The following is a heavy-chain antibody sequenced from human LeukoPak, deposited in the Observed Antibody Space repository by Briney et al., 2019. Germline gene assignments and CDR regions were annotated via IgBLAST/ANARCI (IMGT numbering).Heavy chain of an antibody. CDR2: IYSCGST. Sequence: PSETLSLTCTVSGGSISSGGYYWSWIRQHPGKGLEWIGYIYSCGSTYYNPSLKSRVFISVDTSKNQFSLKLSSVTAADTAVYYCARIGADSSGYYLGYWGQGTLVTVSS. J-gene: IGHJ4*02. CDR1: GGSISSGGYY. V-gene: IGHV4-31*03. D-gene: IGHD3-22*01. CDR3: ARIGADSSGYYLGY.